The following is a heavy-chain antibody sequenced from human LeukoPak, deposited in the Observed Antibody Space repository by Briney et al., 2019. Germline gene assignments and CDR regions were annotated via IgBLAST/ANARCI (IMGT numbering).Heavy chain of an antibody. CDR3: ARELITKADAFDI. D-gene: IGHD1-20*01. CDR2: IYNTWST. CDR1: GDSISRDY. V-gene: IGHV4-59*12. J-gene: IGHJ3*02. Sequence: SETLSLTCTVSGDSISRDYWSWIRQPPGKGLEWIGYIYNTWSTNYNPSLKSRVTMSVDTSKNQLSLKLTSVTAADTAVYYCARELITKADAFDIWGQGTMVTVSS.